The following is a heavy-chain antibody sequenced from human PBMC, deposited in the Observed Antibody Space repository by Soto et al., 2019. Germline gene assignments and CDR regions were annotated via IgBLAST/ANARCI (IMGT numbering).Heavy chain of an antibody. J-gene: IGHJ6*03. D-gene: IGHD1-26*01. Sequence: SETLSLTCTVSGGSISSYYWSWIRQPPGKGLEWIGYIYHSGSTNYNPSLKSRVTISVDTSKNQFSLKLSSVTAADTAVYYCARGSVGAVDYYYYYYMDVWGKGTTVTVSS. CDR1: GGSISSYY. CDR2: IYHSGST. V-gene: IGHV4-59*01. CDR3: ARGSVGAVDYYYYYYMDV.